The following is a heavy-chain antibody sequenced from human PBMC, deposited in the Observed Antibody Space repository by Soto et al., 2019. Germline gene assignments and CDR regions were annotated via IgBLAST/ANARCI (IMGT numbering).Heavy chain of an antibody. Sequence: GGSLRLSCAASGFTFSSYAMSWVRQAPEKGLEWVSAISGSGGSTYYADSVKGRFTISRDNSKNTLYLQMNSLRAEDTAVYYCAKGRLRYFDWLLYFDYWGQGTLVTVSS. D-gene: IGHD3-9*01. CDR3: AKGRLRYFDWLLYFDY. J-gene: IGHJ4*02. CDR1: GFTFSSYA. V-gene: IGHV3-23*01. CDR2: ISGSGGST.